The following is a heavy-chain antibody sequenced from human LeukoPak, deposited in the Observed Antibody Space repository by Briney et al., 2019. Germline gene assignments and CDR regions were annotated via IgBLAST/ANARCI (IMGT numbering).Heavy chain of an antibody. CDR2: IIPIFGTA. D-gene: IGHD2-15*01. J-gene: IGHJ6*04. CDR3: ASATLRCSGGSCYEMDV. CDR1: GGTFSSYA. Sequence: ASVKVSCKASGGTFSSYAISWVRQAPGQGLEWMGGIIPIFGTANYAQKFQGRVTITADESTSTAYMELSSLRSEDTAVYYCASATLRCSGGSCYEMDVWGKGTTVTVSS. V-gene: IGHV1-69*13.